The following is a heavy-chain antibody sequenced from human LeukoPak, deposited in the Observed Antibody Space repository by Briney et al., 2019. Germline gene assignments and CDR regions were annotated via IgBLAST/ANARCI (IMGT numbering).Heavy chain of an antibody. D-gene: IGHD3-22*01. V-gene: IGHV4-39*01. CDR3: ARHLQYYYYYDSSGYYDY. CDR2: IYYSGST. J-gene: IGHJ4*02. Sequence: SETLSLTCTVSGGSISSSSYYWGWIRQPPGKGLEWIGSIYYSGSTYYNPSLKSRVTISVDTSKNQFSLKLSSVTAADTAVYYCARHLQYYYYYDSSGYYDYWGQGTLVTVSS. CDR1: GGSISSSSYY.